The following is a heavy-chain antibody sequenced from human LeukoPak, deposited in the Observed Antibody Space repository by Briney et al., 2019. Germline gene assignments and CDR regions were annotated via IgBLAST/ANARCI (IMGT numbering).Heavy chain of an antibody. Sequence: SETLSLTCTVSGGSISSGSYYWSWIRRPAGKGLEWIGRIYTSGSTNYSPSLKSRVTISVDTSKNQFSLKLSSVTAADTAVYYCARAEMATITPLDYYYYMDVWGKGTTVTVSS. CDR3: ARAEMATITPLDYYYYMDV. J-gene: IGHJ6*03. V-gene: IGHV4-61*02. CDR2: IYTSGST. D-gene: IGHD5-24*01. CDR1: GGSISSGSYY.